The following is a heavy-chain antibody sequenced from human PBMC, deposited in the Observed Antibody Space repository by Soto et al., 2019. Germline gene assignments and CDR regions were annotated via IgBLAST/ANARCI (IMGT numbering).Heavy chain of an antibody. V-gene: IGHV4-31*03. CDR1: GGSISSGGYY. CDR3: ARGYGDYGKFDY. Sequence: SETLSLTCTVSGGSISSGGYYWSWIRQHPGKGLEWIGYIYYSGSTYYNPSLKSRVTISVDTSKNQFSLKLSSVTAADTAVYYCARGYGDYGKFDYWGQGTLVTVSS. J-gene: IGHJ4*02. CDR2: IYYSGST. D-gene: IGHD4-17*01.